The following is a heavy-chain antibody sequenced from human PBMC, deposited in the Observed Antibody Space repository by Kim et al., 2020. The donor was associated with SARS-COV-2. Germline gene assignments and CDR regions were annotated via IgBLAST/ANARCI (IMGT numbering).Heavy chain of an antibody. V-gene: IGHV3-30*01. D-gene: IGHD3-10*01. J-gene: IGHJ4*02. CDR3: ARDGTLGRGVPRRGYFDY. Sequence: RGQITQSRDNSKNAVYLQMNSLRAEDTAVYYCARDGTLGRGVPRRGYFDYWGQGTLVTVSS.